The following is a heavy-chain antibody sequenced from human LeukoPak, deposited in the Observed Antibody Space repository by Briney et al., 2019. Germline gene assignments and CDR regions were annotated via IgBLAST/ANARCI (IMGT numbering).Heavy chain of an antibody. Sequence: SETLSLTCAVYGGSFSGYYWSWIRQPPGKGLEWIGEINHSGSTNYNPSLKSRVTISVDTSKNQFSLKLSSVTAADTAVYYCARGGCSGGSCYSVWGQGTLSPSPQ. J-gene: IGHJ4*02. CDR2: INHSGST. CDR1: GGSFSGYY. CDR3: ARGGCSGGSCYSV. V-gene: IGHV4-34*01. D-gene: IGHD2-15*01.